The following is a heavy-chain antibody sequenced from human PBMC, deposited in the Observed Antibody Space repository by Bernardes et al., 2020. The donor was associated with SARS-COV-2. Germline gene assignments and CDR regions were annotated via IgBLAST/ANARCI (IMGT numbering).Heavy chain of an antibody. Sequence: ASVQVSCKASGYTFTSYGISWVRQAPGQGLEWMGWISAYNGTTTYAQKLQGRVTMTTDTSTSTAYMELRSLRSDDTAVYYCAKAPEEEQQLAQWGQGTLVTVSP. J-gene: IGHJ4*02. D-gene: IGHD6-13*01. CDR1: GYTFTSYG. V-gene: IGHV1-18*01. CDR2: ISAYNGTT. CDR3: AKAPEEEQQLAQ.